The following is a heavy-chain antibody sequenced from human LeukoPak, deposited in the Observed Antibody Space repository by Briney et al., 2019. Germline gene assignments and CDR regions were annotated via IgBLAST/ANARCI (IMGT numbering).Heavy chain of an antibody. D-gene: IGHD3-9*01. Sequence: PGGSLRLSCAASGFTFSSYAMHWVRQAPGKGLEWVAVISYDGSNKYYADSAKGRFTISRDNSKNTLYLQMNSLRAEDTAVYYCARGILTGYYIVSSYFDYWGQGTLVTVSS. J-gene: IGHJ4*02. CDR3: ARGILTGYYIVSSYFDY. CDR1: GFTFSSYA. V-gene: IGHV3-30-3*01. CDR2: ISYDGSNK.